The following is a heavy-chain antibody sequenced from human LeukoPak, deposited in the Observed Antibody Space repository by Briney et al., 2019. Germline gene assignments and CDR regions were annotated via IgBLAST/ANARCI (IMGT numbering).Heavy chain of an antibody. J-gene: IGHJ4*02. CDR3: ARHRGYSSWYFDY. Sequence: GGSLRLSCAASGFTVSSNYMSWVRQAPGKGLEWVSVIYSGGSTYYADSVKGRFAISRDNSKNTLYLQMNGLRAEDTAVYYCARHRGYSSWYFDYWGQGTLVTVSS. CDR2: IYSGGST. V-gene: IGHV3-53*01. D-gene: IGHD5-18*01. CDR1: GFTVSSNY.